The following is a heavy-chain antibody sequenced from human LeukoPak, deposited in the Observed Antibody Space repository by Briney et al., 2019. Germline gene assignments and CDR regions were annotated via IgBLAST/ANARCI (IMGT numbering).Heavy chain of an antibody. J-gene: IGHJ6*02. CDR1: GGSISSSSYY. V-gene: IGHV4-39*07. CDR2: IYYSGST. D-gene: IGHD6-13*01. Sequence: ASETLSLTCTVSGGSISSSSYYWGWIRQPPGKGLEWIGSIYYSGSTYYNPSLKSRVTISVDTSKNQFSLKLSSVTAADTAVYYCARDQRSIAAAGPDRDYYYYYGMDVWGQGTTVTVSS. CDR3: ARDQRSIAAAGPDRDYYYYYGMDV.